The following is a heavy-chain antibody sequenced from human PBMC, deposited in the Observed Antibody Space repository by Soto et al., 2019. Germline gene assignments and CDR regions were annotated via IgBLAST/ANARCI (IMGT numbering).Heavy chain of an antibody. Sequence: EVQLLESGGGLVQPGGSLRLSCTASGFTFSSYAMSWVRQAPGKGLEWVAAISGSDDTTYYADSVKGRFTISRDNSKNTLYLQMNSLRAEDTAVYYCTKGSRVTMVRGVIIPPGYWGQGTLVTVSS. D-gene: IGHD3-10*01. CDR1: GFTFSSYA. CDR2: ISGSDDTT. J-gene: IGHJ4*02. CDR3: TKGSRVTMVRGVIIPPGY. V-gene: IGHV3-23*01.